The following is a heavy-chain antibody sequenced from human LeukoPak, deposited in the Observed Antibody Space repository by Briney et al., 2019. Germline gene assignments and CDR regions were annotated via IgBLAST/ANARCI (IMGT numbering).Heavy chain of an antibody. CDR2: INSDGSST. D-gene: IGHD1-14*01. CDR1: GFTFGSYW. Sequence: GGSLRLSCAASGFTFGSYWMHWVRQAPGKGLVWVSRINSDGSSTSYADSVKGRFTISRDNAKNTLYVQMNSLRAEDTAVYYCARDWRGGSRNYFYSYMDVWGKGTTVTVSS. V-gene: IGHV3-74*01. CDR3: ARDWRGGSRNYFYSYMDV. J-gene: IGHJ6*03.